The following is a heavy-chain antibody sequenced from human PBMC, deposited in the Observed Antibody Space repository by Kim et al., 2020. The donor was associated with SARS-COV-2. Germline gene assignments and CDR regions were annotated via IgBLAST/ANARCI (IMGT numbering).Heavy chain of an antibody. CDR3: ARGEEYSSGWFHPQESDAFDI. J-gene: IGHJ3*02. Sequence: GGSLRLSCAASGFTFSSYSMNWVRQAPGKGLEWVSSISSSSSYIYYADSVKGRFTISRDNAKNSLYLQMNSLRAEDTAVYYCARGEEYSSGWFHPQESDAFDIWGQGTMVTVSS. CDR1: GFTFSSYS. V-gene: IGHV3-21*01. CDR2: ISSSSSYI. D-gene: IGHD6-19*01.